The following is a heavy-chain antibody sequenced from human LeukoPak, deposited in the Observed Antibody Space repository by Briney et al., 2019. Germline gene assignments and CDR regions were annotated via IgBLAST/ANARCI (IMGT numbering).Heavy chain of an antibody. V-gene: IGHV3-11*06. D-gene: IGHD3-10*01. CDR2: ITNRGTYT. Sequence: GGSLRLSCAASGFTFNNYAMSWIRQAPGKGLEWVSYITNRGTYTNYADSVKGRFTISRDNAKNSLFLQMNNLGAEDTAVYYCAVALSGSYVYYHTMDVWGQGTTVTVSS. CDR3: AVALSGSYVYYHTMDV. CDR1: GFTFNNYA. J-gene: IGHJ6*02.